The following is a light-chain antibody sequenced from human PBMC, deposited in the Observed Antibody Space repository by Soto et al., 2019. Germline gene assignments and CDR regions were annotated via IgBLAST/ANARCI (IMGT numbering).Light chain of an antibody. CDR2: DAS. J-gene: IGKJ3*01. Sequence: IQLTQSPSPLSASVGDRVTITCRASKSISTWFAWYKQKPGKAPKVLIYDASHLESGVPARLSGSGSRTLFTLIISSMKPDDFATYYYQQYNSYFTFGPGTKVDIK. V-gene: IGKV1-5*01. CDR3: QQYNSYFT. CDR1: KSISTW.